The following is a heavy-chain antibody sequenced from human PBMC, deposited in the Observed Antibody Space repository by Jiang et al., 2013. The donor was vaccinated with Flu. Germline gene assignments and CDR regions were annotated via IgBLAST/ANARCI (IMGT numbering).Heavy chain of an antibody. V-gene: IGHV4-59*13. CDR3: ARARDYGDYDFDY. Sequence: LLKPSETLSLTCTVSGGSISSYYWSWIRQPPGKGLEWIGYIYYSGSTNYNPSLKSRVTISVDTSKNQFSLKLSSVTAADTAVYYCARARDYGDYDFDYWGQGTLVTVSS. J-gene: IGHJ4*02. CDR2: IYYSGST. CDR1: GGSISSYY. D-gene: IGHD4-17*01.